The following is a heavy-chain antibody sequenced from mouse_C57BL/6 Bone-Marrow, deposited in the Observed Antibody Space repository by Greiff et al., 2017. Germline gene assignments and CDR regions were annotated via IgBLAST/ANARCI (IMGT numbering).Heavy chain of an antibody. Sequence: VKLQQPGAELVKPGASVKLSCKASGYTFTSYWMQWVKQRPGQGLEWIGEIDPSDSYTNYNQKFKGKATLTVDTSSSTAYMQLSSLTSEDSAVYYCARSGATGPYYFDYWGQGTTLTVSS. V-gene: IGHV1-50*01. CDR2: IDPSDSYT. CDR3: ARSGATGPYYFDY. J-gene: IGHJ2*01. D-gene: IGHD4-1*02. CDR1: GYTFTSYW.